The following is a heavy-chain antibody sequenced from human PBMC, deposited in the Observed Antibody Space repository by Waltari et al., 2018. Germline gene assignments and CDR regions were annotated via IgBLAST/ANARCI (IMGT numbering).Heavy chain of an antibody. CDR3: AREVYRSGGH. V-gene: IGHV3-53*01. CDR2: IYSDGRT. CDR1: GFNVSRNY. Sequence: EMQLLESGGGLIQPGGSLRPSCAAAGFNVSRNYMSWARQAPGEGLEWVSIIYSDGRTYYADSVKGRFTISRDNSKNTLYLQMNSLRAEDTAIYYCAREVYRSGGHWGQGTLVTVSS. D-gene: IGHD6-19*01. J-gene: IGHJ4*02.